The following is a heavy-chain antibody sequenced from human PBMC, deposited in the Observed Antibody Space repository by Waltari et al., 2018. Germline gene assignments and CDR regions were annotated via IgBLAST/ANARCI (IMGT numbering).Heavy chain of an antibody. V-gene: IGHV3-23*01. CDR2: ISGSGGST. J-gene: IGHJ6*02. CDR1: GFTCSSYA. CDR3: AKGGSGYYTHYYYYGMDV. Sequence: EVQLLESGGGLVQPGGSRRLSCAASGFTCSSYAMSWVGEGQGKGLEWVSDISGSGGSTYYADSVKGRFTISRDNSKNTLYLQMNSLRAEDTAVYYCAKGGSGYYTHYYYYGMDVWGQGTTVTVSS. D-gene: IGHD3-3*01.